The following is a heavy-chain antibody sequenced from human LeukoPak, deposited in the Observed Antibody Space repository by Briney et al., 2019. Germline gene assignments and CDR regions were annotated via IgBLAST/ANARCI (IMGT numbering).Heavy chain of an antibody. V-gene: IGHV3-53*01. D-gene: IGHD1-20*01. CDR1: GFTVSSNY. CDR3: ASVITGTAWGDYFDY. J-gene: IGHJ4*02. Sequence: GGSLRLSCAASGFTVSSNYMSWVRQAPGKGLEWVSVIYSGGSTYYEDSVKGRFTISSDNSKNTLYLQMNSLRAEDTAVYYCASVITGTAWGDYFDYWGQGALVTVSS. CDR2: IYSGGST.